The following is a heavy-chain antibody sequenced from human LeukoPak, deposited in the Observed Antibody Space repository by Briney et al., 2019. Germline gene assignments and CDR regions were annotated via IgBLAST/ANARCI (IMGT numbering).Heavy chain of an antibody. D-gene: IGHD5-24*01. CDR2: ISGSGDTI. V-gene: IGHV3-11*04. CDR3: ARARTPKGWLQFKIPPPDAFDI. CDR1: RFTFSDYY. Sequence: GGSLRLSWAAPRFTFSDYYMNWFGQAPGKGLEWVSYISGSGDTIYYTDSVRGRFTISRDNAKNSLSLQMNSLRAEDTAVYYCARARTPKGWLQFKIPPPDAFDIWGQGTMVTVSS. J-gene: IGHJ3*02.